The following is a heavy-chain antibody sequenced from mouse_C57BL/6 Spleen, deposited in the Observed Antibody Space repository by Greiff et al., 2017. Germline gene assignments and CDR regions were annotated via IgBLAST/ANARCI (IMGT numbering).Heavy chain of an antibody. CDR2: IDPSDSYT. J-gene: IGHJ2*01. CDR3: ARTGTSGFDY. D-gene: IGHD4-1*01. V-gene: IGHV1-59*01. CDR1: GYTFTSYW. Sequence: QVQLQQPGAELVRPGTSVKLSCKASGYTFTSYWMHWVKQRPGQGLEWIGVIDPSDSYTNYNQKFQGKATLTVDKSSSTAYMQLSRLTSEVSAVYYCARTGTSGFDYWGQGTTLTVSS.